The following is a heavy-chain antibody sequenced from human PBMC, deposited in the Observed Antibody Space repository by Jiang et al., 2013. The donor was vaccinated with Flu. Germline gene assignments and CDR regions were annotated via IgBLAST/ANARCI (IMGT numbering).Heavy chain of an antibody. V-gene: IGHV4-61*08. CDR2: ISYSGTT. Sequence: LLKPSETLSLTCTVSGGSVSSGDYYWSWIRQPPGKGLEWIGYISYSGTTNYNPSLKSRVTLSRDTSKNQFSLRLTSVIAADTAVYYCARDRSYGMDVWGQGTTVTVSS. J-gene: IGHJ6*02. CDR1: GGSVSSGDYY. CDR3: ARDRSYGMDV.